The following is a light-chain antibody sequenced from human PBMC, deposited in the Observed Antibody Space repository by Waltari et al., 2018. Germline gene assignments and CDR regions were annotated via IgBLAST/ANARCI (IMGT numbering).Light chain of an antibody. CDR3: QQYDGLVLT. CDR1: QTVTYNF. J-gene: IGKJ4*01. Sequence: EIVLTQSPGTLSLSPGERATLSCRDSQTVTYNFLNWYQQKPGQAPRLLIHGASSRATGIPDRFSGSGSGTDFTLTISRLEPDDFAVYYCQQYDGLVLTFGGGTKVEI. V-gene: IGKV3-20*01. CDR2: GAS.